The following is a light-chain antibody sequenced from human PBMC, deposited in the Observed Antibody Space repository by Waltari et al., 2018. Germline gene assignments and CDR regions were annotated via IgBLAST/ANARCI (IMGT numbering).Light chain of an antibody. CDR2: GAS. J-gene: IGKJ2*01. V-gene: IGKV3-15*01. CDR3: QQYNNRPYT. Sequence: EIVMTQSPATLSVSPGERATLSCRASQTLTSNLAWYQQKPGQAPRLLIYGASIRATGIPARFSGSGSGPQFTLTISNLQSEDFVVYYCQQYNNRPYTFGQGTKLEIK. CDR1: QTLTSN.